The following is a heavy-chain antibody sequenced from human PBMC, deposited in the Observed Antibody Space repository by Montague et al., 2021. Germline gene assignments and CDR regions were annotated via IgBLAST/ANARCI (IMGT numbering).Heavy chain of an antibody. CDR3: ARERDRYYYMDI. Sequence: ETLSLTCTVSRSLINSDYYWGWVRQPPGKGLEWMGSVSHGGRTYYDPSLKSRVTISVDTSNNHFSLKLSSVTAADTAMYYCARERDRYYYMDIWGKGTTIAVSS. CDR2: VSHGGRT. J-gene: IGHJ6*03. CDR1: RSLINSDYY. V-gene: IGHV4-38-2*02.